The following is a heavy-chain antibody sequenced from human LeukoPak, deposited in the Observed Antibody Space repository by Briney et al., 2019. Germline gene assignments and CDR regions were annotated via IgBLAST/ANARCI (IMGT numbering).Heavy chain of an antibody. D-gene: IGHD2-15*01. CDR3: ARPYCSGGSCYSTFDI. V-gene: IGHV3-21*01. CDR1: GFTFSSYS. CDR2: ISSSSYI. Sequence: GGSLRLSCAASGFTFSSYSMNWVRQAPGKGLEWVSSISSSSYIYYADSLKGRFTISRDNAKNSLYLQMNSLRAEDTAVYYCARPYCSGGSCYSTFDIWGQGTVVTVSS. J-gene: IGHJ3*02.